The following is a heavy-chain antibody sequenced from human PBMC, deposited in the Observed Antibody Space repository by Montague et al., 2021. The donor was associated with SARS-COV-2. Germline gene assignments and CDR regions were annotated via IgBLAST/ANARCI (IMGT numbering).Heavy chain of an antibody. CDR3: ARGSKWSHYFDY. J-gene: IGHJ4*02. CDR2: VYYNGNT. CDR1: GGSLSSYY. Sequence: SETLSLTCNVSGGSLSSYYWSWIRQPPGKGLEWIGYVYYNGNTNXNPSLKSRIILSVATSKNHFSLKVSSVTAAATAVYYCARGSKWSHYFDYWGQGTLVTVSS. V-gene: IGHV4-59*01. D-gene: IGHD2-15*01.